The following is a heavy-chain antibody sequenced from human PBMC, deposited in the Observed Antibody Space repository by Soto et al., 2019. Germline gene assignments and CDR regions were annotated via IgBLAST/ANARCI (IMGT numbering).Heavy chain of an antibody. D-gene: IGHD3-10*01. CDR3: ARATGADKEDY. Sequence: PSETLSLTCAVSGDSISSSKWWSWVRQAPGKGLEWVANIKEDGSERYYVDSVKGRFTISRDNAKNSLYLQMNSLRAEDTAVYYCARATGADKEDYWGQGTLVTVSS. CDR2: IKEDGSER. CDR1: GDSISSSKW. V-gene: IGHV3-7*04. J-gene: IGHJ4*02.